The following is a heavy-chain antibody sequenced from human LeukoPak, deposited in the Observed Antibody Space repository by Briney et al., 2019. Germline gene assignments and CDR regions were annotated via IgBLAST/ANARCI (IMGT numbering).Heavy chain of an antibody. CDR3: ATELRTYYSGSGSHPETNWFDP. V-gene: IGHV4-39*01. CDR2: IDYSGST. D-gene: IGHD3-10*01. J-gene: IGHJ5*02. CDR1: GGSISSSSYY. Sequence: PSETLPLTCTVSGGSISSSSYYWAWIRQPPGKGLEWIGSIDYSGSTYYSPSLKSRVTISIDTSKNQLSLKLSSVTAADSAVYYCATELRTYYSGSGSHPETNWFDPWGQGTLVTVSS.